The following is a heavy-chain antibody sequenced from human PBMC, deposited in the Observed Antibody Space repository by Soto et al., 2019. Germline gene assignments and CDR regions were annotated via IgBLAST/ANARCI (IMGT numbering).Heavy chain of an antibody. CDR3: ARTEYSSAGVFDP. Sequence: SGPTLVNPTETLTLTCTVSGFSLSNARMGVSWIRQPPGKALEWLAHIFSNDEKSYSTSLKSRLTISKDTSKSQVVLTMTNMDPVDTATYYCARTEYSSAGVFDPWGQGTLVTVSS. V-gene: IGHV2-26*01. J-gene: IGHJ5*02. CDR2: IFSNDEK. CDR1: GFSLSNARMG. D-gene: IGHD6-6*01.